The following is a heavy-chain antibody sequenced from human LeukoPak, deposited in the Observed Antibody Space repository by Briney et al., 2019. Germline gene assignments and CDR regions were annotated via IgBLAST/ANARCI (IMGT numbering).Heavy chain of an antibody. V-gene: IGHV3-21*01. J-gene: IGHJ4*02. D-gene: IGHD1-26*01. CDR2: ITSGSSYI. Sequence: PGGSLRLSCAASGFTFSSDTMNWVRQAPGKGLEWVSFITSGSSYIYYADSVKGRFTISRDNAKSSLYLQMNSLRAEDTAVYYCARGMGSGTYYFNYWGQGTLVTVSS. CDR1: GFTFSSDT. CDR3: ARGMGSGTYYFNY.